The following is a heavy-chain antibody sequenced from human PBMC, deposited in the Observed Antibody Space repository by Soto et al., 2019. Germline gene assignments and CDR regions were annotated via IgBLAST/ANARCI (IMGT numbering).Heavy chain of an antibody. V-gene: IGHV3-23*01. CDR1: GFTFSSYA. CDR2: ISGSGGST. Sequence: HPGGSLRLFCAASGFTFSSYAMSWVRQAPGKGLEWVSAISGSGGSTYYADSVKGRFTISRDNSKNTLYLQMNSLRAEDTAVYYCAKGGYDSSGSDRFDYWGQGTLVTVPS. CDR3: AKGGYDSSGSDRFDY. D-gene: IGHD3-22*01. J-gene: IGHJ4*02.